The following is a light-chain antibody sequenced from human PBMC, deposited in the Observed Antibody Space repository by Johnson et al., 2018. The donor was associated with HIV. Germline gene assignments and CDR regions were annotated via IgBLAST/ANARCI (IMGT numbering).Light chain of an antibody. CDR2: DNN. J-gene: IGLJ1*01. V-gene: IGLV1-51*01. CDR1: TSNFENYY. CDR3: GTWDSSLSGFV. Sequence: HSVLTQPPSVSAAPGQRVTISCSGSTSNFENYYVSWYRQLPGTAPKLLIYDNNKRPSGIPDRFSGSKSGTSATLGITGLQTGDEADYYCGTWDSSLSGFVFGPGTKVTVL.